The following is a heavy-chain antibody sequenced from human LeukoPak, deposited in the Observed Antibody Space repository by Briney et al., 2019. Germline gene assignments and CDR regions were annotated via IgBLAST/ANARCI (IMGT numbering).Heavy chain of an antibody. J-gene: IGHJ6*03. V-gene: IGHV3-7*01. Sequence: GGSLRLSCAASGFTFSNYWMSWVRQAPGKGLEWVANIKQDGGEKYYVDSVKGRFTTSRDNGKNSLYQQMNSLRAEDTAVYYCARAEGDYYYYFYMDVWGKGTTVTVSS. CDR2: IKQDGGEK. CDR1: GFTFSNYW. CDR3: ARAEGDYYYYFYMDV.